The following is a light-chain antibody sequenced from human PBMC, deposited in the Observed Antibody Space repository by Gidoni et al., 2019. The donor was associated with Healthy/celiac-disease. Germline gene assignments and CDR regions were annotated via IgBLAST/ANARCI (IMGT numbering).Light chain of an antibody. Sequence: DIVMTQSPDSLALSLGEMATINCKSSQSVLYSSNNKNYLAWYQQKPGQPPKLLIYWASTRESGVPDRFSGSGSGTDFTLTISSLQAEDVAVYYCQQYYSTPQTFGQGTKLEIK. CDR3: QQYYSTPQT. J-gene: IGKJ2*01. CDR2: WAS. CDR1: QSVLYSSNNKNY. V-gene: IGKV4-1*01.